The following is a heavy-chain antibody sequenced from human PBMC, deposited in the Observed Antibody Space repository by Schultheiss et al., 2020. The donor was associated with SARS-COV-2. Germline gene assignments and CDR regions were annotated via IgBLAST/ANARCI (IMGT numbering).Heavy chain of an antibody. V-gene: IGHV3-33*01. CDR2: IWYDGSNK. CDR3: ARSVPYDFWSDYYDYYYYGMDV. CDR1: GFTFSSYG. Sequence: GESLKISCAASGFTFSSYGMHWVRQAPGKGLEWVAVIWYDGSNKYYADSVKGRFTISRDNSKNTLYLQMNSMRAEDTAVYYCARSVPYDFWSDYYDYYYYGMDVWGQGTTVTVSS. D-gene: IGHD3-3*01. J-gene: IGHJ6*02.